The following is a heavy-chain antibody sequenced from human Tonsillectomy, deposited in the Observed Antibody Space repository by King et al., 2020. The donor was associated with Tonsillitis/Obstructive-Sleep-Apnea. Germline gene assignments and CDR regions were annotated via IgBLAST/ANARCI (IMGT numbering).Heavy chain of an antibody. J-gene: IGHJ6*02. CDR3: ARDEATVTIYGMDV. V-gene: IGHV3-48*03. Sequence: VQLVESGGGLVQPGGSLRLSCAASGFTFSTYEMNWVRQAPGKGLEWISYISSSGSIIYYADSLKGRFTISRDNAKNSLYLEMNSLRAEDTAVYYCARDEATVTIYGMDVWGQGTTVTVSS. D-gene: IGHD4-11*01. CDR2: ISSSGSII. CDR1: GFTFSTYE.